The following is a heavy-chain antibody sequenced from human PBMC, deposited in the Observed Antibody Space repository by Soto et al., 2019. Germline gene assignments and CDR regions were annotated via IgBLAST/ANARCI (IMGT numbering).Heavy chain of an antibody. V-gene: IGHV4-59*01. CDR1: GGSLSSYY. CDR2: IYYSGST. J-gene: IGHJ5*02. D-gene: IGHD3-22*01. Sequence: PSETLSLTCTVSGGSLSSYYLSWIRQPPGKGLEWIGYIYYSGSTNYNPSLKSRVTISVDTSKNQFSLKLSSVTAADTAVYYCASSLWNYYDSSGYYYAWGQGTLVTVSS. CDR3: ASSLWNYYDSSGYYYA.